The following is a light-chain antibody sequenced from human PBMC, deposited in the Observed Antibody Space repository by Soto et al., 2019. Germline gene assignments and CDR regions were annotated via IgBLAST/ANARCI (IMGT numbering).Light chain of an antibody. CDR2: DTV. CDR3: QHYTNWPLT. CDR1: QGIGGT. V-gene: IGKV3-15*01. J-gene: IGKJ4*01. Sequence: EIVMTQSPATLSVSPGERATLSCRASQGIGGTLAWYQQKPGHSPRLLIYDTVIRATGVPARFSGSVSGTEFTLTLTSLQSEDFAIYYCQHYTNWPLTFGGGTRVESK.